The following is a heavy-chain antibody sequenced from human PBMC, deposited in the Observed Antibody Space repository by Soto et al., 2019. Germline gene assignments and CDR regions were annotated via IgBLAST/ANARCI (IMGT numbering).Heavy chain of an antibody. Sequence: WGSLRLSCAASGFTFVDYTMHWVRQARGKGLEWGSRISSDGSSTSYADSVKGRFTISRDNAKNTLYLQMNSLRAEDTAVYYCARDRLVAAAGKPVDAFDIWGQGTMDTVSS. CDR2: ISSDGSST. D-gene: IGHD6-13*01. CDR1: GFTFVDYT. CDR3: ARDRLVAAAGKPVDAFDI. V-gene: IGHV3-74*01. J-gene: IGHJ3*02.